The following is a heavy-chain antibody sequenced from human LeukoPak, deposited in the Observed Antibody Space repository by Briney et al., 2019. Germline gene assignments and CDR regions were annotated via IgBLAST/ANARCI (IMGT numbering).Heavy chain of an antibody. V-gene: IGHV3-30*18. CDR3: TKDPGWELLLGAFDI. Sequence: PGGSLRLSCAASGFTFSSYGMHWVRQAPGRGLGWVAVISYDGSNKYYADSVKGRFTISRDNSKNTLYLQMNSLRAEDTAVYYCTKDPGWELLLGAFDIWGQGTMVTVSS. CDR1: GFTFSSYG. CDR2: ISYDGSNK. D-gene: IGHD1-26*01. J-gene: IGHJ3*02.